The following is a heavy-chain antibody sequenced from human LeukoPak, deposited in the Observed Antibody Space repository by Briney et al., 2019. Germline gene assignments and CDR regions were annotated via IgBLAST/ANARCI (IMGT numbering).Heavy chain of an antibody. D-gene: IGHD1-26*01. J-gene: IGHJ4*02. CDR3: IRETAGATPGD. CDR2: INTDGTAP. CDR1: GFTFSNYW. Sequence: PGASLRLSCAASGFTFSNYWMHWVRQAPGKGLVWVSRINTDGTAPGYADSVKGRFTISRDNAKNTLFLQMNSLRADDTAVYYCIRETAGATPGDWGQGTLVIVSS. V-gene: IGHV3-74*01.